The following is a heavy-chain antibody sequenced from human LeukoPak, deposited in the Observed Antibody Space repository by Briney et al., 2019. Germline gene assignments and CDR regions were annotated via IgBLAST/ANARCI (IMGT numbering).Heavy chain of an antibody. V-gene: IGHV3-30*01. Sequence: GGSLRLSCAASGFTFSSYAMHWVRQAPGKGLEWVAVISYDGSNKYYADSVKGRFTISRDNSKNTLYLQMNSLRAEDTAVYYCARALPKKRRYDFWSGYYRWGDYMDVWGKGTTVTVSS. D-gene: IGHD3-3*01. J-gene: IGHJ6*03. CDR1: GFTFSSYA. CDR3: ARALPKKRRYDFWSGYYRWGDYMDV. CDR2: ISYDGSNK.